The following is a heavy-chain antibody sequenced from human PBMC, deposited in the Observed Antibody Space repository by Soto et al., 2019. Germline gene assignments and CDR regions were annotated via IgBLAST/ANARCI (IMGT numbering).Heavy chain of an antibody. D-gene: IGHD6-19*01. CDR2: MTSDTKTI. Sequence: EVQLVESGGGLVQPGGSLRLSCAASGFTFRIYSMNWVRQAPGKGLEWISYMTSDTKTIKYADSVKGRFTITRDNDKNSVYLQMTSLRDEDTAVYYCARSVEGHFDYWVQGTLVTVSS. V-gene: IGHV3-48*02. J-gene: IGHJ4*02. CDR3: ARSVEGHFDY. CDR1: GFTFRIYS.